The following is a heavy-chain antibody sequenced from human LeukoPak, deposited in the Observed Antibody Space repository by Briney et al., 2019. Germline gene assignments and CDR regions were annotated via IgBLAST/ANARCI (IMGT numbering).Heavy chain of an antibody. CDR1: GGSISSSSYY. V-gene: IGHV4-30-4*08. D-gene: IGHD3-22*01. CDR2: MYYSGST. CDR3: ARPYYYDSRIDP. J-gene: IGHJ5*02. Sequence: PSETLSLTCTVSGGSISSSSYYWGWIRQPPGKGLEWIGYMYYSGSTYYNPSLKSRLTISLDTSKNQFSLKLSSVTAADTAVYYCARPYYYDSRIDPWGQGTLVTVSS.